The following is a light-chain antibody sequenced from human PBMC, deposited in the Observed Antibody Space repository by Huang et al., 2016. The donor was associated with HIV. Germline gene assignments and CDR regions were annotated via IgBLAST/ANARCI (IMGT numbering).Light chain of an antibody. Sequence: DTQMTKSPSSLSASVGDRVTITCRASQSIRSYLNWYQQNSGKAPKLLIDTVSTLQSGVPSRFSGSGSGTNFTLTISSLQPEDFATYYCQQTYSTPHTFGQGTRVEIK. V-gene: IGKV1-39*01. CDR1: QSIRSY. CDR3: QQTYSTPHT. J-gene: IGKJ1*01. CDR2: TVS.